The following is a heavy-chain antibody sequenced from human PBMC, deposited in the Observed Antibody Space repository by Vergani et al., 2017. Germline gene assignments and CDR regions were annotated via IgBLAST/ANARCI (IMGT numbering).Heavy chain of an antibody. CDR3: ARLPHIEPFNYYDSRGPKEEEYYFDY. J-gene: IGHJ4*02. V-gene: IGHV4-39*01. D-gene: IGHD3-22*01. Sequence: QLQLQESGPGLVKPSETLSLTCTVSGGSISSSSYYWGWIRQPPGKGLEWIGSIYYSGSTYYNPSLKSRVTISVDTSKNQFSLTLSSVTAADTAVYYCARLPHIEPFNYYDSRGPKEEEYYFDYWGQGTLVTVSS. CDR1: GGSISSSSYY. CDR2: IYYSGST.